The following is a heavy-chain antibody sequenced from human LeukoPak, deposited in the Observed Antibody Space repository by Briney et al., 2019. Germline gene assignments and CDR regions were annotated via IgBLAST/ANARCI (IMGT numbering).Heavy chain of an antibody. CDR1: GYRFSNYD. J-gene: IGHJ4*02. CDR3: AREAGYGSGSPFDY. Sequence: ASVKVSCKSSGYRFSNYDINWVRQASGQGLERMGWINPNSGGTNYAQKFQGRVTMTRDTSISTAYMELSRLRSDDTAVYYCAREAGYGSGSPFDYWGQGTLVTVSS. D-gene: IGHD3-10*01. CDR2: INPNSGGT. V-gene: IGHV1-2*02.